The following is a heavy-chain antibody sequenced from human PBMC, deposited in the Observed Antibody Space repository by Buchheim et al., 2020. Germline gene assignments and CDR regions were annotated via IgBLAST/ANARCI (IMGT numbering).Heavy chain of an antibody. CDR3: AREGSVAGNYYYYYGMDV. CDR2: IWYDGSNK. J-gene: IGHJ6*02. CDR1: GFTFSSYG. Sequence: QVQLVESGGGVVQPGRSLRLSCAASGFTFSSYGMHWVRQAPGKGLEWVAVIWYDGSNKYYADSVKGRFTISRDNSKNTLYLQMNSLRAEDTAVYYCAREGSVAGNYYYYYGMDVWGQGTT. D-gene: IGHD6-19*01. V-gene: IGHV3-33*01.